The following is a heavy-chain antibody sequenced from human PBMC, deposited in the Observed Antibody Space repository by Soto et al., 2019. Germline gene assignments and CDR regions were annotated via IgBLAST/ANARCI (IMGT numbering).Heavy chain of an antibody. Sequence: QVQLQESGPGLVKPSETLSLTCTVSGGSISSYYWSWIRQPPGKGLEWIGYIYYSGSTNYNPSLKSRVTISVDTSKNQFSLKLSSVTAADTAVYYCARSYCSSTSCYWVSAFDIWGQGTMVTVSS. V-gene: IGHV4-59*01. CDR2: IYYSGST. CDR3: ARSYCSSTSCYWVSAFDI. D-gene: IGHD2-2*01. J-gene: IGHJ3*02. CDR1: GGSISSYY.